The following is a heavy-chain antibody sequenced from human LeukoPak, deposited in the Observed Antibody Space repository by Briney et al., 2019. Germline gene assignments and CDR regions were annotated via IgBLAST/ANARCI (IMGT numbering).Heavy chain of an antibody. CDR1: GGPFSSYA. CDR2: IIPIFGTA. J-gene: IGHJ4*02. CDR3: ASGIYSGYDFYYFDY. V-gene: IGHV1-69*13. Sequence: ASVKVSFKASGGPFSSYAISWVRQAPGQGLEWMGGIIPIFGTANYAQKFQGRVTITADESTSTAYMELSSLRSEDTAVYYCASGIYSGYDFYYFDYWGQGTLVTVSS. D-gene: IGHD5-12*01.